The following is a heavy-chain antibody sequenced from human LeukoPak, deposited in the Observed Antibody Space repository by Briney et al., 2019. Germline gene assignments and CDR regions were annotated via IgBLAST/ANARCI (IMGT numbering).Heavy chain of an antibody. D-gene: IGHD3-22*01. V-gene: IGHV4-61*02. J-gene: IGHJ4*02. CDR3: ASFYYDSSGSHVGY. CDR1: GGSISSGSYY. Sequence: SETLSLTCTVSGGSISSGSYYWSWIRQPAGKGLEWIGRIYTSGSTNYNPSLKSRVTISVDTSKNQFSLKLSSVTAADTAVYYCASFYYDSSGSHVGYWGQGTLVTVSS. CDR2: IYTSGST.